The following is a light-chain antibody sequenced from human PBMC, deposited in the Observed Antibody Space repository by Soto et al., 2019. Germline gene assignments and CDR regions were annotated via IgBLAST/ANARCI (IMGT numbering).Light chain of an antibody. V-gene: IGKV1-33*01. Sequence: DIQMTQSPSSLSASVGDRVTITFQASQDISNYLNWYQQKPGKAPKLLIYDASNLETGVPSRFSGSGSGTDFTFTISSLQPEEIATYYCQQYDNLLLTFGQGTKVEIK. J-gene: IGKJ1*01. CDR1: QDISNY. CDR2: DAS. CDR3: QQYDNLLLT.